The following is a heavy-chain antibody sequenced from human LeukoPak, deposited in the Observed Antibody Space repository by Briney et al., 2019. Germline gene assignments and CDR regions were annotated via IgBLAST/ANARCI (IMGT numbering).Heavy chain of an antibody. D-gene: IGHD6-6*01. CDR1: GGTFSSYA. Sequence: GASVKVSCKASGGTFSSYAISWVRQAPGQGLEWMGGIIPIFGTANYAQKFQGRVTITTDESTSTAYMELSSLRSEDTAVYYCARGRRYSSSPRGRDWSDPWGQGTLVTVSS. CDR3: ARGRRYSSSPRGRDWSDP. V-gene: IGHV1-69*05. J-gene: IGHJ5*02. CDR2: IIPIFGTA.